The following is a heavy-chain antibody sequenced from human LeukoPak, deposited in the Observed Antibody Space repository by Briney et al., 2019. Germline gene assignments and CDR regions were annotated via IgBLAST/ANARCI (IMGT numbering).Heavy chain of an antibody. D-gene: IGHD6-6*01. CDR3: AKRISSVYYYGMDV. CDR2: ISYDGSNK. CDR1: GFTFSSYG. Sequence: PGGSLRLSCAASGFTFSSYGMHWVRQAPGKGLEWVAVISYDGSNKYYADSVKGRFTISRDNSKNTLYLQMNSLRAEDTAVYYCAKRISSVYYYGMDVWGKGTTVTVSS. J-gene: IGHJ6*04. V-gene: IGHV3-30*18.